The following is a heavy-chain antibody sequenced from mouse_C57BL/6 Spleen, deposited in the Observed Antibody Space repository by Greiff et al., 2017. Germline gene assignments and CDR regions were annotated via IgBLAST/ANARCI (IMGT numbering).Heavy chain of an antibody. V-gene: IGHV1-72*01. CDR3: ARTRNKGGFFDY. CDR1: GYTFTSYW. Sequence: QVQLQQPGAELVKPGASVKLSCKASGYTFTSYWMHWVKQRPGQGLEWIGRIDPNSGGTKYNEKFKSKATLTVDKPSSTAYMQLSRLTSEDSAVYYCARTRNKGGFFDYWGQGTTLTVSS. CDR2: IDPNSGGT. J-gene: IGHJ2*01.